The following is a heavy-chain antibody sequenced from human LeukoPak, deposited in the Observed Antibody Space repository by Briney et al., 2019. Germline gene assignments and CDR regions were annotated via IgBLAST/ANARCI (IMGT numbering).Heavy chain of an antibody. D-gene: IGHD3-10*01. CDR1: GFTFDDYG. Sequence: GGSLRLSCAASGFTFDDYGMSWVRQAPGKGLEWVSGINWNGGSTGYADSVKGRFTISRDNAKSSLYLQMNSLRAEDTALYYCARDLSYYYGSGIDYWGQGTLVTVSS. J-gene: IGHJ4*02. CDR3: ARDLSYYYGSGIDY. V-gene: IGHV3-20*04. CDR2: INWNGGST.